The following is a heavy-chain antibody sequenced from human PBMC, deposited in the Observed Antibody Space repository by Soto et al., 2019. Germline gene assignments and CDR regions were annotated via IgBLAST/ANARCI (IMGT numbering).Heavy chain of an antibody. CDR2: INAGNGNT. D-gene: IGHD6-13*01. CDR3: ASGYSSSWYSPGY. V-gene: IGHV1-3*01. Sequence: ASVKVSCKASGYNFTSYAMHWVRQAPGQRLEWMGWINAGNGNTKYSQKFQGRVTITRDTSASTAYMELSSLRSEDTAVYYCASGYSSSWYSPGYWGQGTLVTGSS. CDR1: GYNFTSYA. J-gene: IGHJ4*02.